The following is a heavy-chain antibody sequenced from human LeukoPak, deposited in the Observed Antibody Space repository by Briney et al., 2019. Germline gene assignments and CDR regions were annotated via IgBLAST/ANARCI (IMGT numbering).Heavy chain of an antibody. CDR1: GYTFTSYD. J-gene: IGHJ6*02. Sequence: GAPVKVSCKASGYTFTSYDINWVRQATGQGLEWMGWMNPNSGNTGYAQKFQGRVTMTRNTSISTAYMELSSLRSEDTAVYYCARAPFGCSGGSCYSYYYHGMDVWGQGTTVTVSS. CDR2: MNPNSGNT. V-gene: IGHV1-8*01. CDR3: ARAPFGCSGGSCYSYYYHGMDV. D-gene: IGHD2-15*01.